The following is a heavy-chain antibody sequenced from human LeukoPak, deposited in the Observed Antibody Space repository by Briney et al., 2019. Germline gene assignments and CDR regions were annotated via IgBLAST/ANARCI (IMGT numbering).Heavy chain of an antibody. J-gene: IGHJ3*02. V-gene: IGHV3-30*02. CDR3: AKGRTTVTVFAFDI. Sequence: PGGSLRLSCAASGFTFSSYSMNWVRQAPGKGLEWVAFIRYDGSNKYYADSVKGRFTMSRDNSKNTLYLQMNSLRAEDTAVYYCAKGRTTVTVFAFDIWGQGTMVTVSS. CDR1: GFTFSSYS. D-gene: IGHD4-17*01. CDR2: IRYDGSNK.